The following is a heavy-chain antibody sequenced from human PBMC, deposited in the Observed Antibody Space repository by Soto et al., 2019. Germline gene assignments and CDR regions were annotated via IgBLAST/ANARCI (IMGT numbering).Heavy chain of an antibody. CDR1: GGTFSSYA. J-gene: IGHJ4*02. CDR3: ASSRPYCSSTSCFYFDY. Sequence: QVQLVQSGAEVKKPGSSVKVSCKASGGTFSSYAISWVRQAPGQGLEWMGGIIPIFGTANYAPKFQGRVTITADESTSTAYMELSSLRSEDTAVYYCASSRPYCSSTSCFYFDYWGQGTLVTVSS. V-gene: IGHV1-69*01. CDR2: IIPIFGTA. D-gene: IGHD2-2*01.